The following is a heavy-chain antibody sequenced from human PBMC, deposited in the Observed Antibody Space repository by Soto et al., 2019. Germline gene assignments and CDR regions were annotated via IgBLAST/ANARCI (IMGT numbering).Heavy chain of an antibody. CDR2: IITVDGNT. Sequence: ASVKVSCKASGYTFISKTIHWVRQAPGQRLEWLGWIITVDGNTKYSQNFQGRVTLSRDMSASTVYMEMTSLTSEDTAVYYCARAGSSPPGNWFDSWGQGTLVTVSS. CDR3: ARAGSSPPGNWFDS. CDR1: GYTFISKT. V-gene: IGHV1-3*04. J-gene: IGHJ5*01. D-gene: IGHD6-6*01.